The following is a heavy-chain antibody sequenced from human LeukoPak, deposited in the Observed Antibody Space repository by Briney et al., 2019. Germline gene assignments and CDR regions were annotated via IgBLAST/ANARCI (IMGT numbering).Heavy chain of an antibody. CDR2: IIPIFGTA. Sequence: SVKVSCKASGDTFSGYAFSWVRQAPGQGLEWMGGIIPIFGTANYAQKFQGRVTMTEDTSTNIAYMELSSLRSEDTAVYYCVYGSGNWGQGTLVTVSS. CDR3: VYGSGN. V-gene: IGHV1-69*06. J-gene: IGHJ4*02. D-gene: IGHD3-10*01. CDR1: GDTFSGYA.